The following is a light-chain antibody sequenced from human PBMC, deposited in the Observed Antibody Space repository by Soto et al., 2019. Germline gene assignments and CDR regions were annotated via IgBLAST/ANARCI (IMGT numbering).Light chain of an antibody. CDR1: QSVSNS. CDR3: QQRSSWPLT. V-gene: IGKV3-11*01. J-gene: IGKJ4*01. Sequence: EIVLTQSPATLSLSPRERATLSCRASQSVSNSLAWYQQKPGQAPRLLIYDVSNRATGIPARFSGSGSGTVFTLTISSLETEDFAVYYCQQRSSWPLTFGGGTKVEIK. CDR2: DVS.